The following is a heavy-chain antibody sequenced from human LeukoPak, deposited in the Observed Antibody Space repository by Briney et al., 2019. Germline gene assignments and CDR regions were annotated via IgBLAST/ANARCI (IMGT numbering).Heavy chain of an antibody. Sequence: QPGGSLRVSCAASGFTFSTYAMSWVPQAPGKGLEWVSAISGSGGSTYYADSVKGRFTISRDNSKNTLYLQMNSLRAEDTAVYYCAKEGYRYGYAIDYWGQGTLVTVSS. CDR3: AKEGYRYGYAIDY. V-gene: IGHV3-23*01. D-gene: IGHD5-18*01. CDR2: ISGSGGST. J-gene: IGHJ4*02. CDR1: GFTFSTYA.